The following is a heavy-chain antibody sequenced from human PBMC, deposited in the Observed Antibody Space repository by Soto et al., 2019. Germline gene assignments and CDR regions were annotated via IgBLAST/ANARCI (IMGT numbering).Heavy chain of an antibody. Sequence: SGPTLVNPTQTLTLTCTFSGFSLSTSGLGVGWIRQPPGKALEWLALIYWNDDKRYSPSLKSRLTITKDTSKNQVVLTMTNMDPVDTATYYCAHTPYCSGGSCYLGFDYWGQGTLVTVSS. J-gene: IGHJ4*02. CDR1: GFSLSTSGLG. CDR3: AHTPYCSGGSCYLGFDY. V-gene: IGHV2-5*01. CDR2: IYWNDDK. D-gene: IGHD2-15*01.